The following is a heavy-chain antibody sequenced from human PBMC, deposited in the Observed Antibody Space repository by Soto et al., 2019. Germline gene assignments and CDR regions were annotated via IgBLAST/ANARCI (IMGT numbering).Heavy chain of an antibody. CDR2: IKQDGSEK. Sequence: EVQLVESGGGLVQPGGSLRLSCAGSGFTFSSYWMSWVRQAPGKGLEWVANIKQDGSEKYYADSVKGRFTISRDNAKNSLYLQMNSRRGEDTAVYYCAREGRGDCSSTTGPGIWGQGTLVTVSS. CDR3: AREGRGDCSSTTGPGI. V-gene: IGHV3-7*01. CDR1: GFTFSSYW. D-gene: IGHD2-2*01. J-gene: IGHJ4*02.